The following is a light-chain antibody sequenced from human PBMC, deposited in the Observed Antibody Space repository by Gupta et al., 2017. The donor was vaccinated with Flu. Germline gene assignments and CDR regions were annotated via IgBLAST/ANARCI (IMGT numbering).Light chain of an antibody. J-gene: IGKJ4*01. CDR2: DAS. Sequence: EIVLTQSPVTLSLSPGERATLSCRASQSVSSSLAWYQQKPGQAPRLLIYDASNRATGIPARFSGSGSGTDFTLTISSLEPEDFAFYYCQQRSNWPLTFGGGTKVEIK. V-gene: IGKV3-11*01. CDR1: QSVSSS. CDR3: QQRSNWPLT.